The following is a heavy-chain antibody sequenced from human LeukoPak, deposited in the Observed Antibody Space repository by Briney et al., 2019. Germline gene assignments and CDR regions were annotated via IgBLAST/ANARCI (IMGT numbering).Heavy chain of an antibody. Sequence: ASVKVSCKASGYTFTGYYMHRVRQAPGQGLEWMGRINPNSGGTNYAQKFQGRVTMTRDTSISTAYMELSRLRSDDTAVYYCARRNYYYDSSGYYYFDYWGQGTLVTVSS. CDR2: INPNSGGT. J-gene: IGHJ4*02. D-gene: IGHD3-22*01. CDR3: ARRNYYYDSSGYYYFDY. V-gene: IGHV1-2*06. CDR1: GYTFTGYY.